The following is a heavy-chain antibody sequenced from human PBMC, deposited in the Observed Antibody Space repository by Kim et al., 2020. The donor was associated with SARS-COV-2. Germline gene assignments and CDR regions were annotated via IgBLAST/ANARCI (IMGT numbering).Heavy chain of an antibody. V-gene: IGHV4-39*01. CDR2: IYYSGST. D-gene: IGHD3-10*01. J-gene: IGHJ6*02. Sequence: SETLSLTCTVSGGSISSSSYYWGWIRQPPGKGLEWIGSIYYSGSTYYNPSLKSRVTISVDTSKNQFSLKLSSVTAADTAVYYCARQVVTMVRGVWPYGMDVWGQGTTVTVSS. CDR3: ARQVVTMVRGVWPYGMDV. CDR1: GGSISSSSYY.